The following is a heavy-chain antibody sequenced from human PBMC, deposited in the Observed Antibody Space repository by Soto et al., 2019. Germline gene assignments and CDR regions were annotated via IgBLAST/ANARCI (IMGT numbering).Heavy chain of an antibody. V-gene: IGHV4-34*01. CDR2: INHSGST. D-gene: IGHD1-7*01. CDR1: GGSFSGYY. CDR3: ARLVSGTRDY. Sequence: PSETLSLTCAVYGGSFSGYYWSWIRQPPGKGLEWIGEINHSGSTNYNPSLKSRVTISVDTSKNQFSLKLSSVTAADTAVYYCARLVSGTRDYWGQGTLVTVSS. J-gene: IGHJ4*02.